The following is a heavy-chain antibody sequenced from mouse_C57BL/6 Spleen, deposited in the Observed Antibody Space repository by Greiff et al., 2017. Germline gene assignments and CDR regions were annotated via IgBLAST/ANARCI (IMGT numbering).Heavy chain of an antibody. CDR1: GYTFTSYW. Sequence: VQLQQPGAELVKPGASVKLSCKASGYTFTSYWMQWVKQRPGQGLEWIGEIDPSDSYTNYNQKFKGKATLTVDTSSSTAYMQLSSLTSEDSAVYYCARCHYYALDYWGQGTTLTVSS. CDR3: ARCHYYALDY. CDR2: IDPSDSYT. V-gene: IGHV1-50*01. J-gene: IGHJ2*01. D-gene: IGHD1-2*01.